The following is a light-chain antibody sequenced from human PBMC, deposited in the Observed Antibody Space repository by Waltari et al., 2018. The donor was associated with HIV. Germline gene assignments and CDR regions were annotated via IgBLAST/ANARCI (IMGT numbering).Light chain of an antibody. CDR3: QQYGSSPPWT. Sequence: IVLTQSPGTLSLSPGERATLSCRASQSFSSSYLAWYQQKPGQAPRLLIYGASSRPTGIPDRFSGTGSGTDFTLTISRLEPEDFAVYYCQQYGSSPPWTFGQGTKVEIK. CDR1: QSFSSSY. V-gene: IGKV3-20*01. J-gene: IGKJ1*01. CDR2: GAS.